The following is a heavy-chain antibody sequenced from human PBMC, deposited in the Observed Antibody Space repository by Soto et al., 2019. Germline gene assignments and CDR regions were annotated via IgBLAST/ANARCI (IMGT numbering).Heavy chain of an antibody. Sequence: HLQLQESGSGLVKPSQTLSLTCAVSVGSISSGGYSWSWIRQPPGKGLEWIGYIYHSGSTYYNPSLKSQVTISVDRYKNQFSLKLSSVTAADTAVYYCARENNVLPGGYFDYWGQGTLVTVSS. CDR1: VGSISSGGYS. J-gene: IGHJ4*02. V-gene: IGHV4-30-2*01. D-gene: IGHD3-10*01. CDR2: IYHSGST. CDR3: ARENNVLPGGYFDY.